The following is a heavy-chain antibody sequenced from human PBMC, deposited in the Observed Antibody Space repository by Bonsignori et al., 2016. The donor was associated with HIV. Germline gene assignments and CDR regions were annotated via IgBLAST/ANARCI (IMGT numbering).Heavy chain of an antibody. CDR3: ARAGAIAAFDI. CDR2: INHSGST. J-gene: IGHJ3*02. Sequence: WIRQPQEGLEWIGEINHSGSTNYNPSLKSRVTISIDTSKNQFSLKLSSVTAADTAVYYCARAGAIAAFDIWGQGTMVTVSS. D-gene: IGHD2-8*02. V-gene: IGHV4-34*01.